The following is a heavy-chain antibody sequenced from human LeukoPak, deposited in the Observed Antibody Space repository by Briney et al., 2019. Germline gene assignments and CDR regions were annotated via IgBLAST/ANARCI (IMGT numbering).Heavy chain of an antibody. J-gene: IGHJ4*02. CDR3: ARNMDDLWLDY. V-gene: IGHV4-59*08. D-gene: IGHD3-3*01. CDR2: IYYSGST. CDR1: GGSISSYY. Sequence: SETLSLTCTVSGGSISSYYWSWIRQPPGKGLEWIGYIYYSGSTNYNPSLKSRVTISVDTSKDQFSLKLSSVTAADTAVYYCARNMDDLWLDYWGQGTLVTVSS.